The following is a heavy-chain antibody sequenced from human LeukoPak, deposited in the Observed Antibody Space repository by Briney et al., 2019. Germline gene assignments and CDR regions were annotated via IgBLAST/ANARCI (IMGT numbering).Heavy chain of an antibody. V-gene: IGHV3-30*18. D-gene: IGHD2-2*01. CDR3: AKATVPVARGGAFGI. Sequence: AGGSLRLSCAASGFTFSSYGMHWVRQAPGKGLEWVAVISYDGSNKYYADSVKGRFTISRDNSKNTLYLQMNSLRAEDTAVYYCAKATVPVARGGAFGIWGQGTMVTVSS. CDR1: GFTFSSYG. CDR2: ISYDGSNK. J-gene: IGHJ3*02.